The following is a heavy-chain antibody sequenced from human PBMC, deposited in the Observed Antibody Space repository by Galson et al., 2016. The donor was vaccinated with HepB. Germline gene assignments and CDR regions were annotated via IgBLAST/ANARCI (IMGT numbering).Heavy chain of an antibody. CDR3: ARKVKQWLGKYYFDY. D-gene: IGHD6-19*01. Sequence: ETLSLTCSVYGGSISSSSYYWGWIRQPPGKGLEWIGSIYYSGTTNYNPSLKSRVTISVDSSRNLFSLKLSSVTAADTAVYYCARKVKQWLGKYYFDYWGQGTLVTVSS. J-gene: IGHJ4*02. V-gene: IGHV4-39*07. CDR2: IYYSGTT. CDR1: GGSISSSSYY.